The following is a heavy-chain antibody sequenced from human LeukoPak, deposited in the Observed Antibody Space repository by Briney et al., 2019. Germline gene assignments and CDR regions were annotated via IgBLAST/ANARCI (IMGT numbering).Heavy chain of an antibody. V-gene: IGHV1-46*01. Sequence: GASVNVSCKASGYSFSTYYTHWVRQAPGQGLEWIGLINPSGAGTNYAQKFQGRVTMTRNTSISTAYMELSSLRSEDTAVYYCARGPLILWFGELFDYWGQGTLVTVSS. D-gene: IGHD3-10*01. CDR1: GYSFSTYY. CDR3: ARGPLILWFGELFDY. J-gene: IGHJ4*02. CDR2: INPSGAGT.